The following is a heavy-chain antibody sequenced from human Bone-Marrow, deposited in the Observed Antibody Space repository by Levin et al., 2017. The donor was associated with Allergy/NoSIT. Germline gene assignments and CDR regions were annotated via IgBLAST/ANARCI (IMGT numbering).Heavy chain of an antibody. CDR2: ISYDGSNK. CDR3: AHGSGKNYMDV. D-gene: IGHD3-10*01. Sequence: GGSLRLSCAASGFTFSSYAMHWVRQAPGKGLEWVAVISYDGSNKYYADSVKGRFTISRDNSKNTLYLQMNSLRAEDTAVYYCAHGSGKNYMDVWGKGTTVTVSS. J-gene: IGHJ6*03. V-gene: IGHV3-30-3*01. CDR1: GFTFSSYA.